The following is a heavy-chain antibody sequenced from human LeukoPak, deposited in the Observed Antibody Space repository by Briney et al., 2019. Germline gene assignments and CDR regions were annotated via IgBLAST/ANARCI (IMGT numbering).Heavy chain of an antibody. CDR3: ATGYGSGMNSEPFDI. CDR2: IYSGAST. CDR1: GFTVSSNY. V-gene: IGHV3-66*01. Sequence: GGSLRLSCAASGFTVSSNYMSWVRQAPGKGLEWVSVIYSGASTYYADSVKGRFTISRDNSKNTLYLQMNSLRAEDTAVYYCATGYGSGMNSEPFDIWGQGTMVTVSS. J-gene: IGHJ3*02. D-gene: IGHD3-10*01.